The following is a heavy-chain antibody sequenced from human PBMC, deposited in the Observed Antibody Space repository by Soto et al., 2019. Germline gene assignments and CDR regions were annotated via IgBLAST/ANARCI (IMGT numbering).Heavy chain of an antibody. V-gene: IGHV3-66*01. CDR1: GFTVSSSY. J-gene: IGHJ5*02. CDR2: IYLSGST. Sequence: EVQLVESGGGLVQPGGSLRLSCAASGFTVSSSYLYWVRQAPGKGLEWVSSIYLSGSTYYTDAVKGRFTISRDNSKNTLYLQMNSRRAEDTAVYYCVRGKVGTNPNWLDPWGQGSLVTVSS. D-gene: IGHD2-21*02. CDR3: VRGKVGTNPNWLDP.